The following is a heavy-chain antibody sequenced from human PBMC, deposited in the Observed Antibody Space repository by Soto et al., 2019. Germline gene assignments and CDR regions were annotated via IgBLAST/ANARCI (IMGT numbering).Heavy chain of an antibody. CDR1: GYTFKNYS. J-gene: IGHJ4*02. CDR2: ISGYNGNT. Sequence: QVQLVQSGAEVKKPGASVKVSCRASGYTFKNYSIIWVRQAPGQGLEWMGWISGYNGNTKYAQKFQGRVSMTRDTSTTTGYMELRSLRSDDTAVYYCARPFYGDHGIVDYWGQGTLVTVSS. D-gene: IGHD4-17*01. CDR3: ARPFYGDHGIVDY. V-gene: IGHV1-18*01.